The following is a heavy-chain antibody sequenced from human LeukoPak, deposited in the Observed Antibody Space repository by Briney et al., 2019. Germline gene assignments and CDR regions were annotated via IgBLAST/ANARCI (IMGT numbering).Heavy chain of an antibody. V-gene: IGHV3-11*04. J-gene: IGHJ4*02. CDR1: GFTFSDYY. D-gene: IGHD1-26*01. Sequence: PGGSLRLSCAASGFTFSDYYMSWIRQAPGKGLEWVSYISSSGSTIYYADSVKGRFTISRDNAKNSLYLQMNSLRAEDTAVYYCARVSLRWEDAFDYWGQGTLVTVSS. CDR2: ISSSGSTI. CDR3: ARVSLRWEDAFDY.